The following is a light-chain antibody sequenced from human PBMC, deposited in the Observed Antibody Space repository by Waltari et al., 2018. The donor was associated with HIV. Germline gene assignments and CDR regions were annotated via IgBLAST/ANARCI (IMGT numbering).Light chain of an antibody. Sequence: EIVLTQSPGTLSLSPGERATLSCRASQSVSSYLAWYQQKPGQAPRLLIYDASNRATGIPARFSGSGSGTDFTLTISRLEPEDFAVYYCQQYGSSSLTFGGGTKVEIK. CDR3: QQYGSSSLT. V-gene: IGKV3-20*01. J-gene: IGKJ4*01. CDR1: QSVSSY. CDR2: DAS.